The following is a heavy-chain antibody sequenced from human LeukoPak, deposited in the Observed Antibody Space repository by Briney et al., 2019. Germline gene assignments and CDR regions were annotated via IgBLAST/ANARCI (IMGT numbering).Heavy chain of an antibody. CDR2: INHSGST. D-gene: IGHD6-13*01. CDR3: ARDSRLPIAAAGIDY. V-gene: IGHV4-39*07. J-gene: IGHJ4*02. Sequence: SETLSLTCTVSGGSISSSSYYWSWIRQPPGKGLEWIGEINHSGSTNYNPSLKSRVTISVDTSKNQFSLKLSSVTAADTAVYYCARDSRLPIAAAGIDYWGQGTLVTVSS. CDR1: GGSISSSSYY.